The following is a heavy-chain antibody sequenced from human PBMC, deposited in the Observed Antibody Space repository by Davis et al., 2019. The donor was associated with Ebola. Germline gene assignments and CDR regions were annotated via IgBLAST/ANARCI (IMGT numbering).Heavy chain of an antibody. J-gene: IGHJ5*02. D-gene: IGHD3-22*01. CDR2: MYYSGST. CDR3: ARNSSGFGHYDH. V-gene: IGHV4-39*07. CDR1: GGSISEGIHY. Sequence: PSETLSLTCTVSGGSISEGIHYWSWIRQPPGKGLEWIGTMYYSGSTYYNTSLKSRLKLSVDTSRNHFSLELTSVTSADTAIYYCARNSSGFGHYDHWGQGILITVSS.